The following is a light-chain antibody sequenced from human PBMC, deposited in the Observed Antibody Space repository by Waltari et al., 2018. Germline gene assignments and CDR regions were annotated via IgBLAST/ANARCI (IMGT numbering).Light chain of an antibody. CDR2: EGN. Sequence: QSALTQPASVSGSPGQSITISCTGTSRDVGSNDFNLVSWYQQHPGKAPKLMIYEGNKRPSGVSSRFSGSKSGNTASLTISGLQAEDEADYYCCSYAGSDTWVFGGGTKLTVL. CDR1: SRDVGSNDFNL. V-gene: IGLV2-23*01. J-gene: IGLJ3*02. CDR3: CSYAGSDTWV.